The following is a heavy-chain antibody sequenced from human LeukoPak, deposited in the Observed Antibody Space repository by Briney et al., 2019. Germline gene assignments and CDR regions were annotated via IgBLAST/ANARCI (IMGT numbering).Heavy chain of an antibody. V-gene: IGHV5-51*01. Sequence: PGESLKISCKGSGYNFINYWIAWVRQMPGQGLECMGIIYPGDSDTRYSPSFQGQVTISADKSISTAYLQWSSLEASDTAMYYCARPTMVGGAGYYYGLDVWGQGTTVTVSS. CDR1: GYNFINYW. CDR3: ARPTMVGGAGYYYGLDV. CDR2: IYPGDSDT. D-gene: IGHD4-23*01. J-gene: IGHJ6*02.